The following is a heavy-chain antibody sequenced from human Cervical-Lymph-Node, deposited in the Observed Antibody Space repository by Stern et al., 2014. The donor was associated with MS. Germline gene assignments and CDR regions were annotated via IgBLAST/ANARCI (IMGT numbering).Heavy chain of an antibody. Sequence: QVQLGQSGAEVKKPGSSMKVSCKASGGTFSSDAIGWVRQAPGQGLERMGGIIPIFETANYAQKFQGRVTITADQSTKTAYLELSSLTSGDTAMYFCASGTRSSWYFDFWGQGTLVTVST. J-gene: IGHJ4*02. CDR2: IIPIFETA. CDR3: ASGTRSSWYFDF. V-gene: IGHV1-69*01. D-gene: IGHD6-13*01. CDR1: GGTFSSDA.